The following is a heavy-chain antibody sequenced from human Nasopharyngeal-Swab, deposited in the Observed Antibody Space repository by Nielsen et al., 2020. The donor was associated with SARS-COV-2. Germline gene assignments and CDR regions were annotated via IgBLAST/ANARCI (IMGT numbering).Heavy chain of an antibody. J-gene: IGHJ4*02. CDR2: VGDKEHNYAT. Sequence: GSSLKISCAASGFIFSVSAIHWVRQASGKGLEWVGRVGDKEHNYATTYGASVQGRFTISRDDSKNTAFLQMDGLKTEDTALYYCTTDFYFDYWGQGALVTVSS. CDR3: TTDFYFDY. CDR1: GFIFSVSA. V-gene: IGHV3-73*01.